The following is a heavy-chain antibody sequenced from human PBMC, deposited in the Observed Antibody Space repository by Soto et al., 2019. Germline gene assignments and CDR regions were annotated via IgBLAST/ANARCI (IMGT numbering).Heavy chain of an antibody. CDR2: ISGSGGST. D-gene: IGHD3-10*01. CDR3: AKAEGSGSLPTYYYYMDV. V-gene: IGHV3-23*01. J-gene: IGHJ6*03. Sequence: GGSLRLSCAASGFTFSSYAMSWVRQAPGKGLEWVSAISGSGGSTYYADSVKGRFTISRDNSKNTLYLQMNSLRAEDTAVYYCAKAEGSGSLPTYYYYMDVWGKGTTVTVSS. CDR1: GFTFSSYA.